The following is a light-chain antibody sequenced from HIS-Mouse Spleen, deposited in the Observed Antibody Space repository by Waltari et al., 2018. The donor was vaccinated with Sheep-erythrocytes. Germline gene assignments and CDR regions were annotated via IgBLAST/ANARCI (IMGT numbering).Light chain of an antibody. J-gene: IGLJ1*01. V-gene: IGLV2-11*01. CDR2: DFS. CDR1: SSDVGGYNY. Sequence: QSALTQPRSVSGYPGQTVPISCTGPSSDVGGYNYLSWYQQHPAKAPKLMIYDFSKRPSGVPDRFSGSKSGNTASLTISGLQAEDEADYYCCSYAGSYNHVFATGTKVTVL. CDR3: CSYAGSYNHV.